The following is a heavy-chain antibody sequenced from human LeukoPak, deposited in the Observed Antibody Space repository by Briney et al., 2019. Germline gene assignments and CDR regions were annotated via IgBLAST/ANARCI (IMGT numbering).Heavy chain of an antibody. CDR3: AKSQYYYGSGSYHKS. CDR1: GFPFSSYA. V-gene: IGHV3-23*01. J-gene: IGHJ5*02. Sequence: GGSLRLSCAASGFPFSSYAMSWARQAPGQGLDWVSAISGSGGSTYYADSVKGRFTISRDNPKNTLYLQMNSLRAEDTAVYYCAKSQYYYGSGSYHKSWGQGTLVTVSS. CDR2: ISGSGGST. D-gene: IGHD3-10*01.